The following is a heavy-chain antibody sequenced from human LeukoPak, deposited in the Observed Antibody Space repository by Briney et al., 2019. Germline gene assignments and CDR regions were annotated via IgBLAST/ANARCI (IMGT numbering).Heavy chain of an antibody. CDR3: ARVPWRRDGYTY. Sequence: ASVKVSCKASGGTFSSYAISWVRLAPGQGLEWMGGIIPIFGTANYAQKFQGRVTITADKSTSTAYMELSSLRSEDTAVYYGARVPWRRDGYTYWGQGTLVTVSS. CDR1: GGTFSSYA. CDR2: IIPIFGTA. J-gene: IGHJ4*02. D-gene: IGHD5-24*01. V-gene: IGHV1-69*06.